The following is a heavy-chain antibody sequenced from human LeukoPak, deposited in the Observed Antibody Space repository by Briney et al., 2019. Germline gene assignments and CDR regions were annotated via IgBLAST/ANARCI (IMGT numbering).Heavy chain of an antibody. CDR3: AKRVRANAGPTDS. D-gene: IGHD1-26*01. CDR2: ISGDGINT. J-gene: IGHJ4*02. V-gene: IGHV3-23*01. Sequence: GGSLKLSCAASGFTFSDSAMIWVRQAPGKGLEWVSGISGDGINTYYADSVKARFTISRDNSRNTLFLQMDGLRAEDMAVYYCAKRVRANAGPTDSWGQGTLASVSS. CDR1: GFTFSDSA.